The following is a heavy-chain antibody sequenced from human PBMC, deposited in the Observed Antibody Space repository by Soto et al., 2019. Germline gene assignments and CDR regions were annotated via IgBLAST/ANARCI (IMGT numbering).Heavy chain of an antibody. CDR1: GDSVSSNSAA. V-gene: IGHV6-1*01. Sequence: SQTLSLTRAISGDSVSSNSAAWNWIRQSPSRGLEWLGRTYYRSKWYNDYAVSVESRITINPDPSKNQFSLQLNSVTPEDTAIYYCASGLNYYASESPSYGMDVWGQGTTVTVSS. CDR2: TYYRSKWYN. CDR3: ASGLNYYASESPSYGMDV. D-gene: IGHD3-10*01. J-gene: IGHJ6*02.